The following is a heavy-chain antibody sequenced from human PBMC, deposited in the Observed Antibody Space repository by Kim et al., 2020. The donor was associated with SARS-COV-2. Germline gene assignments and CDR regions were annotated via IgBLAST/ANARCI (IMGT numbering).Heavy chain of an antibody. CDR1: GFTFSSYA. Sequence: GGSLRLSCAASGFTFSSYAMHWVRQAPGKGLEWVAVISYDGSNKYYADSVKGRFTISRDNSKNTLYLQMNSLRAEDTAVYYCASFSDSSGYSAPNAFDIWGQGTMVTVSS. D-gene: IGHD3-22*01. V-gene: IGHV3-30*04. CDR2: ISYDGSNK. CDR3: ASFSDSSGYSAPNAFDI. J-gene: IGHJ3*02.